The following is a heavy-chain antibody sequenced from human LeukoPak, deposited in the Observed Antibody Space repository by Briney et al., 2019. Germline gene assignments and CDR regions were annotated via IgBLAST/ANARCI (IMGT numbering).Heavy chain of an antibody. V-gene: IGHV3-21*01. J-gene: IGHJ6*02. CDR1: GFTFSSYS. Sequence: PGGSLRLSCAASGFTFSSYSMNWVRQAPGKGLEWVSSISSSSSYIYYADSVKGRFTISRDNSKNTLYLQMNSLRAEDTAVYYCAKDLEGYSSGWSWGYGMDVWGQGTTVTVSS. CDR3: AKDLEGYSSGWSWGYGMDV. CDR2: ISSSSSYI. D-gene: IGHD6-19*01.